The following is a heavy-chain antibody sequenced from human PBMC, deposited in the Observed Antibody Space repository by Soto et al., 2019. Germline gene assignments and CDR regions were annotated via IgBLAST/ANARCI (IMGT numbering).Heavy chain of an antibody. D-gene: IGHD3-3*01. J-gene: IGHJ4*02. V-gene: IGHV3-23*01. CDR2: ISGSGGST. Sequence: EVQLLESGGGLVQPGGSLRLSCAASGFTFSSYAMSWVRQAPGKGLEWVSAISGSGGSTYYADSVKGRFTISRDNSKNTLYLQMNSLRAEDTAVYYCAKLSDFWSGYQDPFDYWGQGTLVTVSS. CDR3: AKLSDFWSGYQDPFDY. CDR1: GFTFSSYA.